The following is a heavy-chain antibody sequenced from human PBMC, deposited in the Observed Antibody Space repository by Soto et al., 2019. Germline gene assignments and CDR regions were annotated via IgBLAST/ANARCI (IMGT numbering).Heavy chain of an antibody. V-gene: IGHV3-33*01. D-gene: IGHD2-8*01. CDR1: GFTFSSYG. CDR3: ARVMYCTNGVCPGDYYYYYGMDV. CDR2: IWYDGSNK. Sequence: GGSLRLSCAASGFTFSSYGMHWVRQAPGKGLEWVAVIWYDGSNKYYADSVKGRFTISRDNSKNTLYLQMNSLRAEDTAVYYCARVMYCTNGVCPGDYYYYYGMDVWGQGTTVTVSS. J-gene: IGHJ6*02.